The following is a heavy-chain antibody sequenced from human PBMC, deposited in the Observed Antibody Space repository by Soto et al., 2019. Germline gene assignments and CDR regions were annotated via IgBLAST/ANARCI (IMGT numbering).Heavy chain of an antibody. D-gene: IGHD3-3*01. J-gene: IGHJ4*02. Sequence: GGSLRLSCAASGFTFSSYAMSWVRQAPGKGLEWVSAISGSGGSTYYADSVKGRFTISRDNSKNTLYLQMNSLRAEDTAVYYCAKAHIPRAYYDFWSGYHKDFDYWGQGTLVTVSS. CDR1: GFTFSSYA. CDR2: ISGSGGST. V-gene: IGHV3-23*01. CDR3: AKAHIPRAYYDFWSGYHKDFDY.